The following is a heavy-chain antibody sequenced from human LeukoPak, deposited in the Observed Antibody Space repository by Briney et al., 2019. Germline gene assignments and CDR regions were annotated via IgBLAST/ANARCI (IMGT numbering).Heavy chain of an antibody. J-gene: IGHJ3*02. Sequence: PSETLSLTCAVSGGSISSSNWWSWVRQPPGKGLEWIGEIYHSGSTNYNPSLKSRVTISVDKSKNQFSLKLSSVTAADTAVYYCARDNSVAAAGTRAFDIWGQGTMVTVSS. CDR2: IYHSGST. V-gene: IGHV4-4*02. CDR1: GGSISSSNW. CDR3: ARDNSVAAAGTRAFDI. D-gene: IGHD6-13*01.